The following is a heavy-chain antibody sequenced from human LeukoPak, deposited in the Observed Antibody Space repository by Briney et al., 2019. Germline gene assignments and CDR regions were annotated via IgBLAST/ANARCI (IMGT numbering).Heavy chain of an antibody. CDR3: AKDGGPNHDSSGYYTDDAFDI. V-gene: IGHV3-23*01. J-gene: IGHJ3*02. CDR2: FSGGGRIT. D-gene: IGHD3-22*01. CDR1: GFTFCSYG. Sequence: GGSLRLSCAASGFTFCSYGVSWVRQAPGKGREGVSAFSGGGRITYYADSVKGRFTISRDNSKNTMYLHMNSLRAEDTAVYYCAKDGGPNHDSSGYYTDDAFDIWGQGTMVTVSS.